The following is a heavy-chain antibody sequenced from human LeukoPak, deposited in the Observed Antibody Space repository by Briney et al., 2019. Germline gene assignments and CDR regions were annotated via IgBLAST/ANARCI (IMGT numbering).Heavy chain of an antibody. Sequence: PSETLSLTCAVYGGSFSGYYWSWIRQPPGKGLEWIGEINHSGSTNYNPSLKSRVTISVDTSKNQFSLKLSSVTAADTAVYYCASVAAGYYYYMDVWDKGTTVTVSS. D-gene: IGHD6-13*01. CDR3: ASVAAGYYYYMDV. CDR1: GGSFSGYY. V-gene: IGHV4-34*01. CDR2: INHSGST. J-gene: IGHJ6*03.